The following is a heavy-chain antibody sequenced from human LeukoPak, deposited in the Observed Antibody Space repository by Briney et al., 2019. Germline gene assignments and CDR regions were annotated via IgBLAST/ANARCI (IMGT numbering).Heavy chain of an antibody. CDR3: AKAPHFARGGEGYYFDY. V-gene: IGHV3-30*18. D-gene: IGHD3-16*01. J-gene: IGHJ4*02. Sequence: GGSLRLSCAASGFTFSSYGMHWVRQAPGKGLEWVAVISYDGSNKYYADSVKGRFTISRDNSKNTLYLQMNSLRAEDTAVYYCAKAPHFARGGEGYYFDYWGQGTLVTVSS. CDR2: ISYDGSNK. CDR1: GFTFSSYG.